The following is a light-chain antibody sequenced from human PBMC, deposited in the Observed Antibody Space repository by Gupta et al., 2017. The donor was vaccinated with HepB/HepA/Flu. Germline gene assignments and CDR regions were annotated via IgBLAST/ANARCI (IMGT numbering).Light chain of an antibody. CDR1: SSNIGSNY. CDR3: AASDDTLSGRL. Sequence: QSVLTQPPSASGTPGQRVTIPCSGSSSNIGSNYVYCYQQLPGTAPKLLFYRNNHRPSGVPARFSGSKFATSASLATIGLRAEDEADYYCAASDDTLSGRLFGGGTKLTVL. CDR2: RNN. V-gene: IGLV1-47*01. J-gene: IGLJ3*02.